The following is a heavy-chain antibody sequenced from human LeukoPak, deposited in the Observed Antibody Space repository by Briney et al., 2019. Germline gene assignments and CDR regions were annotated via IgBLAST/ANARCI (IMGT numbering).Heavy chain of an antibody. CDR1: GYAFTGYY. V-gene: IGHV1-2*02. CDR2: INPNSGGT. D-gene: IGHD4-23*01. Sequence: ASVKVSCKASGYAFTGYYMHWVRQAPGQGLEWMGWINPNSGGTNYAQKFQGRVTMTRDTSISTAYMELSRLRSDDTAVYYCARESWRIYGGNSHWFDPWGQGTLVTVSS. J-gene: IGHJ5*02. CDR3: ARESWRIYGGNSHWFDP.